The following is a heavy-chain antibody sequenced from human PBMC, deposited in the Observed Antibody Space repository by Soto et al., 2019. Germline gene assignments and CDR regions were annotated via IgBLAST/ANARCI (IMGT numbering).Heavy chain of an antibody. V-gene: IGHV4-59*01. D-gene: IGHD1-1*01. CDR2: IYYSGST. Sequence: SETLSLTCTVSGGSISSYYWSWIRQPPGKGLEWIGYIYYSGSTNYNPSLKSRVTISVDTSKNQFSLKLSSVTAADTAVYYCARGGYSYGMDVRGQGTTVTVSS. CDR3: ARGGYSYGMDV. J-gene: IGHJ6*02. CDR1: GGSISSYY.